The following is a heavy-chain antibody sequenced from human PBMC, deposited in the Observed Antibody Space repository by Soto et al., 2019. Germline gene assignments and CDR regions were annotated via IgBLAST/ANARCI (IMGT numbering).Heavy chain of an antibody. CDR1: GAPFTSYA. J-gene: IGHJ4*02. Sequence: ASVKVSCKASGAPFTSYAISWAQQSPGKGLEWMGGFDPEDGETVYAQRFQGRVTMTEDTSTDTANMELSSLTSEDTAVYYCATGGPAGDFDYWGQGTLVTVSS. V-gene: IGHV1-24*01. CDR3: ATGGPAGDFDY. CDR2: FDPEDGET. D-gene: IGHD3-10*01.